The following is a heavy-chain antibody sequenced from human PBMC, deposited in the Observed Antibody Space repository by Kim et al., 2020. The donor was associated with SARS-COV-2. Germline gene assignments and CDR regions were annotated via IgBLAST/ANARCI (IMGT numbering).Heavy chain of an antibody. CDR1: GGTFSSYA. D-gene: IGHD2-2*01. Sequence: SVKVSCKASGGTFSSYAISWVRQAPGQGLEWMGRIIPILGIANYAQKFQGRVTITADKSTSTAYMELSSLRSEDTAVYYCASLFSSIHCSSTSCYAEENTFDYWGQGTLVTVSS. CDR2: IIPILGIA. CDR3: ASLFSSIHCSSTSCYAEENTFDY. J-gene: IGHJ4*02. V-gene: IGHV1-69*04.